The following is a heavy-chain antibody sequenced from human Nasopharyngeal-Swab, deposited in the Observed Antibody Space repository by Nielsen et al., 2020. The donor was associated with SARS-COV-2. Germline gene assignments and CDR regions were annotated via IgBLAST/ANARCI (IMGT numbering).Heavy chain of an antibody. CDR2: ISYSGST. D-gene: IGHD2/OR15-2a*01. V-gene: IGHV4-31*03. CDR3: ARAFADSLYGMDV. CDR1: GGSISSDGYY. Sequence: TQALTCTVAGGSISSDGYYWTRNREHPGKGLEWIGYISYSGSTYYNPSLKSRVTISVDTSQNQFSLKVNSVTAADTAVYYCARAFADSLYGMDVWGQGTTVTVSS. J-gene: IGHJ6*02.